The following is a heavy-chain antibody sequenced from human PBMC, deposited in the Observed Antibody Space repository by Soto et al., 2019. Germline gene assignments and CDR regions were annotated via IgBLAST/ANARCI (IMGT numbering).Heavy chain of an antibody. D-gene: IGHD6-19*01. Sequence: QLQLQESGPGLVKPSETLSLTCTVSGGSISSSSYYWGWIRQPPGKGLEWIGSIYYSGSTYYNPSLKSRVTSAVDASKSQVSPNRISVTAADTAVYHCARHGPSSGWYGGGYFQHWGQGTLVTVSS. V-gene: IGHV4-39*01. CDR2: IYYSGST. CDR1: GGSISSSSYY. J-gene: IGHJ1*01. CDR3: ARHGPSSGWYGGGYFQH.